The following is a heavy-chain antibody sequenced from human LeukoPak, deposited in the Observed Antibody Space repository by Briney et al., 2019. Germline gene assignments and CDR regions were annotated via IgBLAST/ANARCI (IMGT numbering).Heavy chain of an antibody. CDR1: GFTLSSYS. CDR2: ISSSSSMI. V-gene: IGHV3-48*02. J-gene: IGHJ4*02. Sequence: PGGSLRLSCAASGFTLSSYSMNCVRQAPGKGLEWVSYISSSSSMIYYADSVKGRFTISRDNAKNSLYLQMKSLRDEDTAIYYCARDYGDLPARVPYFDYWGQGTLVTVSS. CDR3: ARDYGDLPARVPYFDY. D-gene: IGHD4-17*01.